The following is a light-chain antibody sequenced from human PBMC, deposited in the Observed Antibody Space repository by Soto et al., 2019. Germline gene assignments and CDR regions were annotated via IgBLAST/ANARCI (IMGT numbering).Light chain of an antibody. Sequence: QSALTQPASVSGSPGQSITISCTGTSSDVGTYNLVSWYQQHPGKAPKLMIFEGTKRPSGVSNRFSASKSGNTASLTISGLLAEDEADYYCCSYAGSSTLVFGGGTQLTVL. CDR1: SSDVGTYNL. CDR2: EGT. CDR3: CSYAGSSTLV. J-gene: IGLJ3*02. V-gene: IGLV2-23*01.